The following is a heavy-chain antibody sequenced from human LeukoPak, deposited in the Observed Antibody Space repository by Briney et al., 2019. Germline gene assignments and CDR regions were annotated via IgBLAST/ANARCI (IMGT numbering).Heavy chain of an antibody. V-gene: IGHV1-69*05. CDR2: IIPIFGTA. D-gene: IGHD3-22*01. J-gene: IGHJ1*01. CDR3: ARSHDSSGYPPAEYFQH. Sequence: ASVKVSCKASGDTFSSYAISWVRQAPGHGLEWMGGIIPIFGTANYAQKFQGRVTITTDESTSTAYMELSSLRSEDTAVYYCARSHDSSGYPPAEYFQHWGQGTLVTVSS. CDR1: GDTFSSYA.